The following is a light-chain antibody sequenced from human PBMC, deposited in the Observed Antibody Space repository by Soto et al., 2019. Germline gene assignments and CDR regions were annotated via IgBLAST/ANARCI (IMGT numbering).Light chain of an antibody. J-gene: IGKJ2*01. V-gene: IGKV3-20*01. CDR3: QHYGASPKYT. CDR2: GAS. Sequence: EIVLTQSPGTLSLSPGQRATLSCRAGQSVSSSSLAWYQQRPGQAPRLLIYGASRRATGIPDRFSGSGSGTDFTLTISRLEPEDFAVYYCQHYGASPKYTFGQGTKLEIK. CDR1: QSVSSSS.